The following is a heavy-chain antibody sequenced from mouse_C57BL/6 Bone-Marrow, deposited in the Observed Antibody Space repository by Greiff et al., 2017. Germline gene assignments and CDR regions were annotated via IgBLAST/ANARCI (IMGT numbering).Heavy chain of an antibody. D-gene: IGHD1-1*01. Sequence: EVKLQESGGGLVKPGGSLKLSCAASGFTFSSYAMSWVRQTPEKRLEWVATISDGGSYPSYPDHVKARFPISRDNAKNNLYLQMSQLKSEDTAMYYCARVLYDYGSSFAYWGQGTLVTVSA. CDR1: GFTFSSYA. J-gene: IGHJ3*01. V-gene: IGHV5-4*03. CDR3: ARVLYDYGSSFAY. CDR2: ISDGGSYP.